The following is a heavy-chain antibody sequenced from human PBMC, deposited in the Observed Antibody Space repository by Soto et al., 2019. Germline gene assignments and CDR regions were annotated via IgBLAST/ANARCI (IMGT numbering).Heavy chain of an antibody. J-gene: IGHJ4*02. Sequence: QMQLVQSGPEVKKPGTSVKVSCKASGFTFTSSAVQWVRQARGQRLEWIGWIVVGSGNTNYAQKFQERVTITRDMSTSPAYMELSSLRSEDTAVYYCAAGGITIFGVVRGFDYWGQGTLVTVSS. D-gene: IGHD3-3*01. CDR2: IVVGSGNT. V-gene: IGHV1-58*01. CDR1: GFTFTSSA. CDR3: AAGGITIFGVVRGFDY.